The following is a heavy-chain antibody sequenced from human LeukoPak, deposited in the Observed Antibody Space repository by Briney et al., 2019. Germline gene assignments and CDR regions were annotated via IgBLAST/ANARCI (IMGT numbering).Heavy chain of an antibody. Sequence: PGGSLRLSCAASKFTFSNYGMHWVRQAPGKGLEWVAVISYDGSNKYYADSVKGRFIISRDNSKNTLYQQMDSLRTEDTAVYYCAKAAPQYSSGWWVDDYWGQGTLVTVSS. CDR3: AKAAPQYSSGWWVDDY. J-gene: IGHJ4*02. CDR1: KFTFSNYG. CDR2: ISYDGSNK. D-gene: IGHD6-19*01. V-gene: IGHV3-30*18.